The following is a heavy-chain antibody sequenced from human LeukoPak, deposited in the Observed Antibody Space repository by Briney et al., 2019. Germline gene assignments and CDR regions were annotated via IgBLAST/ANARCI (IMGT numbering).Heavy chain of an antibody. Sequence: SVKVSCKASGGTFSSYAISWVRQAPGQGLEWMGGIIPIFGTANYAQKFQGRVTITADESTSTAYMELSSLRAEDTAVYYCLTIVETDLDAFDIWGQGTKVTVSS. J-gene: IGHJ3*02. V-gene: IGHV1-69*13. CDR2: IIPIFGTA. D-gene: IGHD2-21*01. CDR1: GGTFSSYA. CDR3: LTIVETDLDAFDI.